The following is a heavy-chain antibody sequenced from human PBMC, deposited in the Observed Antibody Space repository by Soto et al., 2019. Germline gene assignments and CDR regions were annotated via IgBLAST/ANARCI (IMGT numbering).Heavy chain of an antibody. CDR2: IWYDGSNK. J-gene: IGHJ4*02. CDR3: ARETPDLDY. CDR1: GFTFSRYG. V-gene: IGHV3-33*01. Sequence: QVQLVESGGGVVQPGRSLRLSCAASGFTFSRYGMHWVRQAPGKGLEWVAVIWYDGSNKYYADSVKGRFTISRDNSKNTLYLQMNSLRAEDTAGYYCARETPDLDYRGQGTLVTVTS. D-gene: IGHD2-15*01.